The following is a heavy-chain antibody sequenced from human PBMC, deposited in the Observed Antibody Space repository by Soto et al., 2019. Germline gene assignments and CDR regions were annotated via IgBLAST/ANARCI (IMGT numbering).Heavy chain of an antibody. Sequence: GGSLRLSCAASGFTFDDYAMHWVRQAPGKGLEWVSGISWNSGSIGYADSVKGRFTISRDNAKNSLYLQMNSLRAEDTALYYCAKDIAAAGTPEELNVWGKGTTVTVSS. CDR1: GFTFDDYA. D-gene: IGHD6-13*01. J-gene: IGHJ6*04. CDR3: AKDIAAAGTPEELNV. CDR2: ISWNSGSI. V-gene: IGHV3-9*01.